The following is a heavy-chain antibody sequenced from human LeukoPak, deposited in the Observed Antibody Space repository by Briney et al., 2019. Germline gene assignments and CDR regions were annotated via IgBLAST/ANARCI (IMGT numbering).Heavy chain of an antibody. CDR2: INHVRNT. D-gene: IGHD5-12*01. CDR3: AGAAYGYSCADY. CDR1: GGSLSGYS. V-gene: IGHV4-34*01. J-gene: IGHJ4*02. Sequence: SETLSLTCAVYGGSLSGYSWSWIRQPPGRGLEWIGEINHVRNTNYNPSLKSRVTISDDTSKSQFSLKLTSVTAADTAVYYCAGAAYGYSCADYWGQGILVTVSS.